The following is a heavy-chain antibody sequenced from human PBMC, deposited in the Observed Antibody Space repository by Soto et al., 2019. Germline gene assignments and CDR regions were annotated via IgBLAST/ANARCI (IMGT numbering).Heavy chain of an antibody. CDR1: GFTFSSYA. Sequence: PGGSLRLSCAASGFTFSSYAMSWVRQAPGKGLEWVSAISGSGGSTYYADSVKGRFTISRDNSKNTLYLQMNSLRAEDTAVYYCATIRPGYDFCSGYPLPYWGQGTLVTVSS. J-gene: IGHJ4*02. V-gene: IGHV3-23*01. CDR2: ISGSGGST. CDR3: ATIRPGYDFCSGYPLPY. D-gene: IGHD3-3*01.